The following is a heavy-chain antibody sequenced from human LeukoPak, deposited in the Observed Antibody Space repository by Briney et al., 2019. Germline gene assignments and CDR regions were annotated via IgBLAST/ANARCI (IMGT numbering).Heavy chain of an antibody. CDR1: GYTFTSYG. V-gene: IGHV1-18*01. CDR2: ITANNGNT. J-gene: IGHJ4*02. CDR3: AKTYNRNDVGDY. Sequence: ASVKVSCKASGYTFTSYGISWVRQAPGQGLEWMGWITANNGNTNYAQKLQGRVTMTTDTSTSTAYMELRSLRSDDTAVYYCAKTYNRNDVGDYWGQGTLVTVSS. D-gene: IGHD1-1*01.